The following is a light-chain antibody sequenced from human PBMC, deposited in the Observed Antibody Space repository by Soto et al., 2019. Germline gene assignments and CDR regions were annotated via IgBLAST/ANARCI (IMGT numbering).Light chain of an antibody. CDR2: DAS. CDR1: QTVRNNY. Sequence: EVVWTQSPGTLSLSPGGRATLACRSSQTVRNNYLAWYQQKPGQAPRLLIYDASSRATGIPDRFSGGGSGTDFTLTISRLEPEDFAVYYCQQFSSYPLTFGGGTKV. V-gene: IGKV3-20*01. CDR3: QQFSSYPLT. J-gene: IGKJ4*01.